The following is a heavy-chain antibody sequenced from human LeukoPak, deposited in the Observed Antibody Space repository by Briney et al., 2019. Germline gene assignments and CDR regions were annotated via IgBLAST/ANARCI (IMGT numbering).Heavy chain of an antibody. CDR2: ITGSSSSI. CDR1: GFSFSRYN. Sequence: GGSLRLSCAASGFSFSRYNMNWVRQAPGKGLEWVAYITGSSSSIYHADSVKGRFTISRDNAKNSLYLQMNSLRAEDTAVYYCATAGTPDYWGQGTLVTVSS. D-gene: IGHD6-13*01. V-gene: IGHV3-48*01. J-gene: IGHJ4*02. CDR3: ATAGTPDY.